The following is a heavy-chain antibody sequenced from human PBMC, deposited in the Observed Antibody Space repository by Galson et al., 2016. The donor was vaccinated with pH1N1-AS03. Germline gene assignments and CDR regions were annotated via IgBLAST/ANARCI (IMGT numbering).Heavy chain of an antibody. CDR2: IYPTGDGK. CDR3: ARDSGGWAVDF. V-gene: IGHV1-46*01. D-gene: IGHD6-19*01. CDR1: GYTFTRHH. Sequence: SVKVSCKASGYTFTRHHMHWVRQAPGQGLEWMGIIYPTGDGKNYAQKFQGRVTMTRDTSTSTFYMELSSLISDDTAVYFWARDSGGWAVDFWGQGTEVTVSS. J-gene: IGHJ3*01.